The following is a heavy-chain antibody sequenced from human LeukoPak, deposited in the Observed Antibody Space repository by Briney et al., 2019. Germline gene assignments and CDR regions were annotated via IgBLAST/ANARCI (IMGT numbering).Heavy chain of an antibody. Sequence: SETLSLTCTVSGGSISSSSYYWGWIRQPPGKGLEWIGSIYYSGSTYYNPSLKSRVTISGDTSKNQFSLKLSSVTAADTAVYYCARVAYYYYYMDVWGKGTTVTVSS. V-gene: IGHV4-39*07. CDR2: IYYSGST. CDR3: ARVAYYYYYMDV. CDR1: GGSISSSSYY. J-gene: IGHJ6*03.